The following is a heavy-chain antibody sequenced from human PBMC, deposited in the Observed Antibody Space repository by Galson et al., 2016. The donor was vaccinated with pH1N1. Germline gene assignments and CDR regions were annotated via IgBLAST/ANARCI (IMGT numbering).Heavy chain of an antibody. V-gene: IGHV4-39*02. D-gene: IGHD6-13*01. CDR2: VFHRGTT. J-gene: IGHJ5*02. CDR1: GGSMRSSDHY. CDR3: ARGVAAASRFDL. Sequence: SETLSLTCGVSGGSMRSSDHYWAWVRQPPGKGLEWIGSVFHRGTTYYDLSLKSRVTISIDTSNKRFSLKVTSVSAADAAVYYCARGVAAASRFDLWGQGSLVAVSS.